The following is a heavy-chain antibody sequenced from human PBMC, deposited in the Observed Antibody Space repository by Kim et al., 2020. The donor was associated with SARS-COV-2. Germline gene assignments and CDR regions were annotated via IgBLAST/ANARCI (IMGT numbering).Heavy chain of an antibody. CDR1: GFTFSSYG. J-gene: IGHJ6*02. CDR2: ISYDGSNK. CDR3: AKELPPGDQRWSGYYRPLYYYYGMDV. Sequence: GGSLRLSCAASGFTFSSYGMHWVRQAPGKGLEWVAVISYDGSNKYYADSVKGRFTISRDNSKNTLYLQMNSLRAEDTAVYYCAKELPPGDQRWSGYYRPLYYYYGMDVWGQGTTVTVSS. D-gene: IGHD3-3*01. V-gene: IGHV3-30*18.